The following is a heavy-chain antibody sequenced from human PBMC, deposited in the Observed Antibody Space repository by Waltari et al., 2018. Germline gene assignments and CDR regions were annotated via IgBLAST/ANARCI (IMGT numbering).Heavy chain of an antibody. CDR1: GFTFSIYS. J-gene: IGHJ3*02. V-gene: IGHV3-23*01. CDR2: ISGSDDST. D-gene: IGHD3-22*01. Sequence: EVHLLESGGGLVQPGGSLRLSCAASGFTFSIYSMHWVCQAPGKGLGWVSAISGSDDSTNYADSVKGRFTISRDNSKNTLYLQMDSLRAEDTALYYCAKIEGYYYDTEVMWGQGTMVTVSS. CDR3: AKIEGYYYDTEVM.